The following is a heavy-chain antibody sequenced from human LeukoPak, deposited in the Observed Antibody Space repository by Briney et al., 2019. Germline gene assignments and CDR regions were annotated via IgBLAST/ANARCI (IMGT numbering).Heavy chain of an antibody. V-gene: IGHV4-34*01. CDR1: GGSFSGYY. CDR2: INHSGST. J-gene: IGHJ5*02. D-gene: IGHD3-3*01. CDR3: ARQYGYDFSP. Sequence: PSETLSLTCAVYGGSFSGYYWSWIRQPPGKGLEWIGEINHSGSTNYNPSLKSRVTISVDTSKNQFSLKLGSVTAADTAVCYCARQYGYDFSPGGQGSLVTVSS.